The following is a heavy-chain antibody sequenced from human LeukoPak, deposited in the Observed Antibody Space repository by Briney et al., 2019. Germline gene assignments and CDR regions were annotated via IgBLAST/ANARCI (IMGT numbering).Heavy chain of an antibody. Sequence: GGSLRLSCAASGFNFRNYGMHWVRQAPGKGLDWVAVISYHVDNKNYAESVKGRFTISRDNTKNTLYLQMNYLRAEDTAVYYCAKDWQQQVVSTHLFDYWGQGTLVTVSS. V-gene: IGHV3-30*18. CDR3: AKDWQQQVVSTHLFDY. CDR2: ISYHVDNK. J-gene: IGHJ4*02. D-gene: IGHD6-13*01. CDR1: GFNFRNYG.